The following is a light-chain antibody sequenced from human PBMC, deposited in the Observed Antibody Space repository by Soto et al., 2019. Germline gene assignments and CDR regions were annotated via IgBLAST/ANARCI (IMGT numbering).Light chain of an antibody. CDR3: SSYTSSSPHVV. CDR1: SSDVGGYNY. J-gene: IGLJ2*01. V-gene: IGLV2-14*01. CDR2: EVS. Sequence: QSVLTQPASVSGSPGQLITISCTGTSSDVGGYNYVSWYQQHSGKAPKLMIYEVSNRLSGVSNRFSGSKSGNTASLTISGLQAEDEAEYDCSSYTSSSPHVVFGGGTKLTVL.